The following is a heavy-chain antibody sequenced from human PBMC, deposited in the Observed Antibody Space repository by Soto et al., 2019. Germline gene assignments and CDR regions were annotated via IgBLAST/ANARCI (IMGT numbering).Heavy chain of an antibody. CDR1: GDTFNFYS. CDR3: ASSYGSGYRAFDY. J-gene: IGHJ4*02. V-gene: IGHV1-69*02. D-gene: IGHD3-10*01. CDR2: VNPIVSMS. Sequence: QVQLVQSGAEVKRPGSSVKVSCKASGDTFNFYSINWVRQAPGLGLEWMGRVNPIVSMSNYAQKFQGRVTMTAETYTSTAYMELSSLRTEDTAIYYCASSYGSGYRAFDYWGQGALVTGSS.